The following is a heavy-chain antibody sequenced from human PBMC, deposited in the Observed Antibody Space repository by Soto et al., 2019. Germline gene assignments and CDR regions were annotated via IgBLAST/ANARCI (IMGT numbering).Heavy chain of an antibody. D-gene: IGHD2-15*01. J-gene: IGHJ5*02. CDR2: INAGNGNT. CDR3: ARDKFGGLVVVVAATPAGWFDP. V-gene: IGHV1-3*01. Sequence: ASVKVSCKASGYTFTSYAMHWVRQAPGQRLEWMGWINAGNGNTKYSQKYQGRVTITRDTSASTAYMELSILRSEDTAVYYCARDKFGGLVVVVAATPAGWFDPWGQGTLVTVSS. CDR1: GYTFTSYA.